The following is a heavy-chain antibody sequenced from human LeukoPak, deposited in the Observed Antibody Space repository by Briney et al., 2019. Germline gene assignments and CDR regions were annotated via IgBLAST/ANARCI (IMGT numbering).Heavy chain of an antibody. Sequence: GASVKVSCKASGGTFSSYAISWVRQAPGQGLEWMGGISPIFGTANYAQKFQGRVTITTDESTSTAYMELSSLRSEDTAVYYCARTTFSPVYYYYYYMDVWGKGTTVTVSS. CDR1: GGTFSSYA. D-gene: IGHD3-16*01. V-gene: IGHV1-69*05. CDR3: ARTTFSPVYYYYYYMDV. J-gene: IGHJ6*03. CDR2: ISPIFGTA.